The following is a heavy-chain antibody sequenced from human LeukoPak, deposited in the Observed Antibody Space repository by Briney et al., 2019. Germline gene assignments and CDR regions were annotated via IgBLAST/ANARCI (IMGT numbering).Heavy chain of an antibody. D-gene: IGHD3-3*01. V-gene: IGHV1-2*02. Sequence: ASVNVSCKASGYTFTGYYMHWVRQAPGQGLEWTGWINPNLGGTNYAQKFQGRVTMTRDTSISTAYMELSRLRSDDTAVYYCARGYRHYDFWSGYGAGYYYYYMDVWGKGTTVTVSS. J-gene: IGHJ6*03. CDR2: INPNLGGT. CDR1: GYTFTGYY. CDR3: ARGYRHYDFWSGYGAGYYYYYMDV.